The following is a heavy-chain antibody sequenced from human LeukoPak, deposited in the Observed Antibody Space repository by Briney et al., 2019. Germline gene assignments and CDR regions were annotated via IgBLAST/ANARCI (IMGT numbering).Heavy chain of an antibody. D-gene: IGHD2-2*01. J-gene: IGHJ1*01. CDR2: ISYDGSNK. V-gene: IGHV3-30-3*01. Sequence: GGSLRLSCAASGFTFSSYAMHWVHQAPGKGLEWVAVISYDGSNKYYADSVKGRFTISRDNSKNTLYLQMNSLRAEDTAVYYCARDRGGYCSSTSCYGFQHWGQGTLVTVSS. CDR1: GFTFSSYA. CDR3: ARDRGGYCSSTSCYGFQH.